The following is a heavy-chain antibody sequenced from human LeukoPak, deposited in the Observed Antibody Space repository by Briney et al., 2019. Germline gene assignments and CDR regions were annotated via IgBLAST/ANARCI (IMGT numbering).Heavy chain of an antibody. CDR1: GGPISSGGYY. CDR3: ARGPLYREWLSTHFDY. CDR2: IYYSGST. Sequence: PSQTLSLTCTVSGGPISSGGYYWSWIRQHPGKGLEWIGYIYYSGSTYYNPSLKSRVTISVDTSKNQFSLKLSSVTAADTAVYYCARGPLYREWLSTHFDYWGQGTLVTVSS. J-gene: IGHJ4*02. V-gene: IGHV4-31*03. D-gene: IGHD3-3*01.